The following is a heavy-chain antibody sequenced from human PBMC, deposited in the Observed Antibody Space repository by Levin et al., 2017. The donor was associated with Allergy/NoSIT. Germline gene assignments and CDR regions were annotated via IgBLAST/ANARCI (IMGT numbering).Heavy chain of an antibody. CDR1: GFMFSDYG. Sequence: PGGSLRLSCAASGFMFSDYGMHWVRQAPGKGLEWVAVISYTGNNKYYADSVKGRFTISRDNSKNTLYLQMNSLRVEDTAVYYCAKSRGTSWYGGFDYWGQGTLVSVSS. D-gene: IGHD2-2*01. CDR3: AKSRGTSWYGGFDY. V-gene: IGHV3-30*18. J-gene: IGHJ4*02. CDR2: ISYTGNNK.